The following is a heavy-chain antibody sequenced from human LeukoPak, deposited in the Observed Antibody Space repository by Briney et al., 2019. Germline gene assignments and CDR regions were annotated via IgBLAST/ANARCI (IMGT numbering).Heavy chain of an antibody. CDR2: IFRSDSDT. D-gene: IGHD2-2*01. CDR1: GYTFTSNW. V-gene: IGHV5-51*01. Sequence: GESRKISCKGSGYTFTSNWIGWVRQMPGKGLEWMGIIFRSDSDTTYSPSFQGQVTISADTSISTAYLQWSSLKASDTAIYYCVRLAGYCTSTTCYSYYYYYYLDVWGKGTTVTVSS. CDR3: VRLAGYCTSTTCYSYYYYYYLDV. J-gene: IGHJ6*03.